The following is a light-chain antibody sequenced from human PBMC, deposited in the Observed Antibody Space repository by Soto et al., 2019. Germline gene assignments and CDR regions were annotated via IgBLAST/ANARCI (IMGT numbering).Light chain of an antibody. Sequence: EIVLTPSPATRSLSPGERATLSCGASQSVSSSYLAWYQQKPGLAPRLLIYDASSRATGIPDRFSGSGSGTDFTLTISRLEPEDFAVYYCQQYGSSPTFGQGTRMEIK. J-gene: IGKJ5*01. V-gene: IGKV3D-20*01. CDR3: QQYGSSPT. CDR1: QSVSSSY. CDR2: DAS.